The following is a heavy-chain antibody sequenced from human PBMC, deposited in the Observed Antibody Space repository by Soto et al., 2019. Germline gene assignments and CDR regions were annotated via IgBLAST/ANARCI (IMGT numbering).Heavy chain of an antibody. J-gene: IGHJ4*02. CDR3: ATHRSGRFLEWLPEGSLGY. CDR2: IYHTGRT. CDR1: GVSISSGNW. V-gene: IGHV4-28*01. D-gene: IGHD3-3*01. Sequence: SETLSLTCAVSGVSISSGNWWGWIRQPPGRGLEWIGYIYHTGRTHYHPSLESRVSMAVDTSKNQFSLTLSSVTAVDTAVYYCATHRSGRFLEWLPEGSLGYWGQGTLVTVSS.